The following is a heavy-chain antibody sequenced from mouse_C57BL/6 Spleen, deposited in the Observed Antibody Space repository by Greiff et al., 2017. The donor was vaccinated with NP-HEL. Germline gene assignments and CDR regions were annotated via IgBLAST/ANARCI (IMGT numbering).Heavy chain of an antibody. CDR3: AVDYEGYFDY. J-gene: IGHJ2*01. CDR1: GYAFSSSW. V-gene: IGHV1-82*01. CDR2: IYPGDGDT. D-gene: IGHD2-4*01. Sequence: QVQLQQSGPELVKPGASVKISCKASGYAFSSSWMNWVKQRPGKGLEWIGRIYPGDGDTNYNGKFKGKATLTADKSSSTAYMQLSSLTSEDSAVYFCAVDYEGYFDYWGQGTTLTVSS.